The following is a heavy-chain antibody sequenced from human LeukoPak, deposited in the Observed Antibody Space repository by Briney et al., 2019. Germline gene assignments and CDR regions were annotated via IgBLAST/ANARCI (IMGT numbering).Heavy chain of an antibody. V-gene: IGHV4-38-2*01. D-gene: IGHD1-26*01. CDR3: ARRPRTYTGCYYFDY. Sequence: SETLSLTCAVSGYSISSGYYWGWIRQPPGKGLEWIGSIYHSGSTYYNPSLKSRVTISVDTSKNQFSLKLSSVTAADTAVYYCARRPRTYTGCYYFDYWGQGILVTVSS. CDR1: GYSISSGYY. CDR2: IYHSGST. J-gene: IGHJ4*02.